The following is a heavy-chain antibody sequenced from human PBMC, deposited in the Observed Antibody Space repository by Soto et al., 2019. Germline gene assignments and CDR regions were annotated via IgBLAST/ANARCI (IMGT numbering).Heavy chain of an antibody. CDR1: GFTFSSYA. V-gene: IGHV3-30-3*01. CDR3: ARADSSGAQGVY. CDR2: ISYDGSNK. D-gene: IGHD6-19*01. J-gene: IGHJ4*02. Sequence: GGSLRLSCAASGFTFSSYAMHWVRQAPGKGLEWVAVISYDGSNKYYADSVKGRFTISRDNSKNTLYLQMNSLRAEDTAVYYCARADSSGAQGVYWGQGTLVTVPQ.